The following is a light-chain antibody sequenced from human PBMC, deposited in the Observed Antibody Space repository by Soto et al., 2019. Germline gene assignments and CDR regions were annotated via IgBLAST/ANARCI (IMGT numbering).Light chain of an antibody. Sequence: DIVMTQSPDSLAVSLGERATINYKSSQSDLYSSNNKNYLAWYQQKPGQPPKLLIYWASTRESGVPDRFSGSGSGTDFTLTISSLQAEDVAVYYCQQYYSTLWTFGQGTKVEIK. CDR1: QSDLYSSNNKNY. V-gene: IGKV4-1*01. J-gene: IGKJ1*01. CDR2: WAS. CDR3: QQYYSTLWT.